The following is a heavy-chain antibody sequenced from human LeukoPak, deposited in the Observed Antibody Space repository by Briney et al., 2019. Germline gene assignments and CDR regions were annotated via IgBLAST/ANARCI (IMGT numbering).Heavy chain of an antibody. J-gene: IGHJ4*02. D-gene: IGHD3-10*01. Sequence: ASVKVSCKASGYTFTSYGISWVRQAPGQGLEWMGWISAYNGNTSYAQKLQGRVTMTTDTSTSTAYMELRSLRSDDTAVYYCARADPISGLLWFGELGFDYWGQGTLVTVSS. CDR2: ISAYNGNT. CDR3: ARADPISGLLWFGELGFDY. V-gene: IGHV1-18*01. CDR1: GYTFTSYG.